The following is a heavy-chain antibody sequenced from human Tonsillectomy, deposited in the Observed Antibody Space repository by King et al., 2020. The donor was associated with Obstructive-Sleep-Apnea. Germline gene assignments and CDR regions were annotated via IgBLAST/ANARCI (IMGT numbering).Heavy chain of an antibody. CDR3: ATIVLDWFGPYYYYGMDV. CDR1: GYTLTELS. CDR2: FDPEDGEK. V-gene: IGHV1-24*01. Sequence: QLVQSGAEVKKPGASVKVSCKVSGYTLTELSMHWVRQAPGKGLEWMGGFDPEDGEKIYAQKFQGRVTMTEDTSTDTAYMERSSLRSEDTAVYYCATIVLDWFGPYYYYGMDVWGQGTTVTVSS. J-gene: IGHJ6*02. D-gene: IGHD3-9*01.